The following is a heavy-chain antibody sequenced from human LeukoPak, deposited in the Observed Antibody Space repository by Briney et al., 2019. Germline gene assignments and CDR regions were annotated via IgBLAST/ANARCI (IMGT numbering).Heavy chain of an antibody. V-gene: IGHV3-23*01. J-gene: IGHJ4*02. CDR3: AKVGESGGVRKYYFDY. CDR2: ISGGGGST. CDR1: GFTFSSYA. Sequence: GGSLRLSCAASGFTFSSYAMSWLRQAPGKGLEWVSAISGGGGSTYYTDSVRGRFTISRDNSKNALYLQMNSLRAEDTAVYYCAKVGESGGVRKYYFDYWGQGTLVTVSS. D-gene: IGHD2-8*02.